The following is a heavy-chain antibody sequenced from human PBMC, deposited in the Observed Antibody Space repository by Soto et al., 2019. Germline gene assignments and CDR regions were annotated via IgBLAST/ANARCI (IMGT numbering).Heavy chain of an antibody. CDR3: ARDSSGYGPFDY. CDR2: TYYRSKWYN. CDR1: GDTVSSTSAA. D-gene: IGHD5-12*01. Sequence: SQTLSLTCVISGDTVSSTSAAWTWIRQSPSRGLEWVGRTYYRSKWYNDYAVSVKGRIIINSDTPKNQFSLQLNSVTPDDTAVYYCARDSSGYGPFDYWGQGTLVPVSS. V-gene: IGHV6-1*01. J-gene: IGHJ4*02.